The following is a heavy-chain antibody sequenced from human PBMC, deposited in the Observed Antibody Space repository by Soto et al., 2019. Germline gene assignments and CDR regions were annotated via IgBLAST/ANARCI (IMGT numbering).Heavy chain of an antibody. CDR2: TYYRSRWYS. Sequence: SETLSLTCAVSGDSVSSNSAAWNWIRQSPSRGLEWLGRTYYRSRWYSDYAGSVKSRITINADTSKNQFSLHLNSVTPQDTAVYYCARGPSPLAYWGRGTVVTVSS. V-gene: IGHV6-1*01. J-gene: IGHJ4*02. CDR3: ARGPSPLAY. CDR1: GDSVSSNSAA. D-gene: IGHD6-6*01.